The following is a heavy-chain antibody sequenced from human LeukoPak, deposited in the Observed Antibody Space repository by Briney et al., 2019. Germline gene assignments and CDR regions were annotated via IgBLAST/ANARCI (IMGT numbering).Heavy chain of an antibody. CDR1: GGSFNNYY. D-gene: IGHD1-1*01. CDR2: IYTSGST. J-gene: IGHJ6*03. V-gene: IGHV4-4*07. CDR3: ARTGGLIIYYYYMDV. Sequence: PSETLSLTCSVSGGSFNNYYWSWIRQPAGKGLEWIGRIYTSGSTNYNPSLKSRVTMSIDMSKNQFSLELNSVTAADTAVYYCARTGGLIIYYYYMDVWGKGTTVTVSS.